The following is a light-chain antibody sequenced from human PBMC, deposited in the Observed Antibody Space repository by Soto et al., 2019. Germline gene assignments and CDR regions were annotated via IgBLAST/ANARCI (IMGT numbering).Light chain of an antibody. Sequence: QSALTQPRSVSGSPGQSVTISCTGTSSDVGGYNYVSWYQQHPGKAPKLMIYDVSKRPSGVPDRFSGSKSGNTASLTISGLQAEDEADYYCSSYTGSGSYVFGRGTKVTVL. CDR2: DVS. CDR3: SSYTGSGSYV. CDR1: SSDVGGYNY. J-gene: IGLJ1*01. V-gene: IGLV2-11*01.